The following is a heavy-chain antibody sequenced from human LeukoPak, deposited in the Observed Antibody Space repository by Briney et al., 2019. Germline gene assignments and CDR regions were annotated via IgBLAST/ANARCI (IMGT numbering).Heavy chain of an antibody. Sequence: SETLSLTCTVSGGFISSYYWSWIRQPPGKGLGWIGYIYYSGSTNYNPSLKSRVTISVDTSKNQFSLKLSSVTAADTAVYYCARRGYSYGSYYFDYWGQGTLSPSPQ. CDR1: GGFISSYY. CDR3: ARRGYSYGSYYFDY. J-gene: IGHJ4*02. V-gene: IGHV4-59*01. CDR2: IYYSGST. D-gene: IGHD5-18*01.